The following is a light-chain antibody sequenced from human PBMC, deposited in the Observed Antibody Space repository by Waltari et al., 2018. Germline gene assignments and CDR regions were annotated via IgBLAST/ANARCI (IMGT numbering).Light chain of an antibody. J-gene: IGLJ2*01. CDR2: DDP. CDR3: QVWDSSGDHPV. CDR1: NIGTKT. Sequence: SYVLTQPPSVSVAPGKTARISCAGQNIGTKTVHWYQQKPGQAPGLVIYDDPVRPSGHPDRISGSATATLTIARGEAGDEADYYCQVWDSSGDHPVFGGGTRLTVL. V-gene: IGLV3-21*03.